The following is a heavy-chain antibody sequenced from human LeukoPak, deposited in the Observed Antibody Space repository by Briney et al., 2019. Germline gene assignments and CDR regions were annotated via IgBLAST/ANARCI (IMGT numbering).Heavy chain of an antibody. CDR2: INAGNGNT. Sequence: ASVKVSCKASGYTFTSYAIHWVRQAPGQRLEWMGWINAGNGNTKYSQKFQGRVTITRDTSASTAYMGLSSLRSEDTAVYYCARERGGIVDLDYWGLGTLVTVSS. D-gene: IGHD3-22*01. CDR3: ARERGGIVDLDY. J-gene: IGHJ4*02. V-gene: IGHV1-3*01. CDR1: GYTFTSYA.